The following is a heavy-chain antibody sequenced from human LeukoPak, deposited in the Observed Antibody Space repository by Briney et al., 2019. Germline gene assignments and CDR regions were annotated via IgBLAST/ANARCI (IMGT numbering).Heavy chain of an antibody. CDR1: GGSISSYY. CDR2: IYYSGST. Sequence: SETLSLTCTVSGGSISSYYWSWIRQDPGKGLEWIGYIYYSGSTYYNPSLKSRVTISVDTSKNQFSLKLSSVTAADTAVYYCARVLWFGELFLDYWGQGTLVTVSS. CDR3: ARVLWFGELFLDY. D-gene: IGHD3-10*01. V-gene: IGHV4-59*06. J-gene: IGHJ4*02.